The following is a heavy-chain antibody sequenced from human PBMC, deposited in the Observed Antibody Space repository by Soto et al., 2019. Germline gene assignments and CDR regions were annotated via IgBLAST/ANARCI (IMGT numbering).Heavy chain of an antibody. CDR3: ARSQTTVSAYDS. CDR1: GGSISSGGYS. Sequence: PSETLSLTCTVSGGSISSGGYSWSWIRQPPGKGLEWIGYIYHSGSTYYNPSLKSRVTISVDRSKNQFSLKLSSVTAADTAVYYCARSQTTVSAYDSWGQGTLVTVS. J-gene: IGHJ4*02. V-gene: IGHV4-30-2*01. D-gene: IGHD4-17*01. CDR2: IYHSGST.